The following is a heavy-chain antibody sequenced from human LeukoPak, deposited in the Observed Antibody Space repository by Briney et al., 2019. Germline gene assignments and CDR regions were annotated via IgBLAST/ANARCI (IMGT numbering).Heavy chain of an antibody. CDR3: ARADLSPTYDYVWGSYRYGYFDY. CDR1: GYTFTGYY. J-gene: IGHJ4*02. CDR2: ISRNSGGT. Sequence: ASVKVSCKASGYTFTGYYMHWVRQAPGQALEWMGWISRNSGGTNYAQKFKGRITMTRDTSISTVYMELSRLTSDDTAVYYCARADLSPTYDYVWGSYRYGYFDYWGQGTLVTVSS. V-gene: IGHV1-2*02. D-gene: IGHD3-16*02.